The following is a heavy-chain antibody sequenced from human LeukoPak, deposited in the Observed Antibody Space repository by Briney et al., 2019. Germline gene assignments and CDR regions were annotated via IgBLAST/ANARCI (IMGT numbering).Heavy chain of an antibody. CDR1: GGSISSSSYY. D-gene: IGHD5-12*01. CDR3: ARHPGLGPKTPQYSGYDP. CDR2: IYYSGST. Sequence: PSETLSLTCTVSGGSISSSSYYWGWIRQPPGKGLEWIGSIYYSGSTYYNPSLKSRVTISVDTSKNQFSLKLSSVTAADTAVYYCARHPGLGPKTPQYSGYDPWGQGTLVTVSS. J-gene: IGHJ5*02. V-gene: IGHV4-39*01.